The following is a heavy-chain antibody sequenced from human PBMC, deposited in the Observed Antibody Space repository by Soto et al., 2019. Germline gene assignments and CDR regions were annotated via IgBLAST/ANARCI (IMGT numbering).Heavy chain of an antibody. J-gene: IGHJ5*02. D-gene: IGHD4-17*01. CDR2: ISGRSGYT. Sequence: KAGGSLRLSCAASGFTFSVYYMTWIRQAPGKGLEWVSYISGRSGYTKYADSVKGRFTISRDNANNSLYLQMNSLRAEDTAVYYCARRAVTTMNTRIYNWFDPWGQGTLVTVSS. V-gene: IGHV3-11*06. CDR3: ARRAVTTMNTRIYNWFDP. CDR1: GFTFSVYY.